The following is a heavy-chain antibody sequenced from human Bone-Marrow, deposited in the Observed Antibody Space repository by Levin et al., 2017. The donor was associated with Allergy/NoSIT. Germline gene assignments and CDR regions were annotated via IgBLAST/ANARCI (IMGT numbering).Heavy chain of an antibody. CDR3: AKTKGGGSVTYYNIPSDWYFEL. V-gene: IGHV4-28*01. Sequence: SETLSLTCAVSGSSITRSHWWGWIRQPPGKGLEWIGFISYSGSAYYNPSLKSRVTMSVDTSKNQFSLKLSSVTALDTAVYYCAKTKGGGSVTYYNIPSDWYFELWGRGSLVTVSS. CDR2: ISYSGSA. D-gene: IGHD3-10*01. CDR1: GSSITRSHW. J-gene: IGHJ2*01.